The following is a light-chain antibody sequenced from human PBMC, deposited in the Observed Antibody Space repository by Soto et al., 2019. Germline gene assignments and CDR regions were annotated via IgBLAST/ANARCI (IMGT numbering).Light chain of an antibody. J-gene: IGKJ1*01. CDR3: QQYEAVVT. CDR2: GAS. V-gene: IGKV3-20*01. CDR1: QSISNN. Sequence: KVLTQSPSTLSLSPGEQATLSCRASQSISNNFAWFQQKPGQVRRLLIYGASTRATGIPDRFSGIGSGTDFTLTISRLEPEDVAVYYCQQYEAVVTFGQGTKVDIK.